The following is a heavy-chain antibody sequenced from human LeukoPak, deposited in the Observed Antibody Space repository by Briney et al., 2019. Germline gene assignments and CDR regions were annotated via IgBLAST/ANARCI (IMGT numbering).Heavy chain of an antibody. D-gene: IGHD3-22*01. V-gene: IGHV3-30*02. CDR3: AKDPTDFDSSGQTYFDY. Sequence: GSLRLSCAASGFSFSNSGMHWVRQAPGKGLEWVAVIRHDGINKYYADFVKGRFTISRDNSKNTVYLQMNSLRVEDTAVYYCAKDPTDFDSSGQTYFDYWGQGSLVTVSS. CDR2: IRHDGINK. J-gene: IGHJ4*02. CDR1: GFSFSNSG.